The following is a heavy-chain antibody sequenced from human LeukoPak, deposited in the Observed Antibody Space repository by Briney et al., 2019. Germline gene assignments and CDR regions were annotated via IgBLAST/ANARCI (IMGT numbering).Heavy chain of an antibody. D-gene: IGHD1-26*01. J-gene: IGHJ4*02. CDR3: TRAGFYSGSYSFDY. CDR1: GFTFGDYA. Sequence: GGSLRLSRTASGFTFGDYAMSWVRQAPGKGLEWVGFIRSKAYGGTTEYAASVKGRFTISRDDSKSIAYLQMNSLKTEDTAVYYCTRAGFYSGSYSFDYWGQGTLVTVSS. CDR2: IRSKAYGGTT. V-gene: IGHV3-49*04.